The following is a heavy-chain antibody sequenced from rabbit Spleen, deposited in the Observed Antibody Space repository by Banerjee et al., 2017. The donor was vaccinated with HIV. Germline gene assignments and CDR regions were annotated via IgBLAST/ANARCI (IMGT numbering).Heavy chain of an antibody. CDR3: ARDGAGGSYFAL. CDR1: GFSFSAGYD. V-gene: IGHV1S45*01. CDR2: IGAGSSGST. D-gene: IGHD8-1*01. J-gene: IGHJ4*01. Sequence: QEQLEESGGGLVKPEGSLTLTCKASGFSFSAGYDMCWVRQAPGKGLEWIACIGAGSSGSTYYANWAKGRFTISKTSSTTVTLQMTSLTAADTATYFCARDGAGGSYFALWGPGTLVTVS.